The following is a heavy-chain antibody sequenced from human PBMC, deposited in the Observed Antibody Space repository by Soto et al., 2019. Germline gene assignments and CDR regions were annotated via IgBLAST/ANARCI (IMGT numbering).Heavy chain of an antibody. V-gene: IGHV3-23*01. Sequence: PGGSLRLSCAASGFLFTSYAMSWVRQAPGKGLEWVSGISGSGSTTYYSDSVKGRFTISRDNSKNTLYLQMNSLRAEDTAVYYCAKDKREGSSWFDIWGQGTMVTVSS. CDR2: ISGSGSTT. D-gene: IGHD6-6*01. CDR3: AKDKREGSSWFDI. CDR1: GFLFTSYA. J-gene: IGHJ3*02.